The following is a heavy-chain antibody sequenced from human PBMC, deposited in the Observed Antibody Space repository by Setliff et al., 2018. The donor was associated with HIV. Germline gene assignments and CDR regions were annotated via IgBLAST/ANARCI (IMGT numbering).Heavy chain of an antibody. Sequence: GESLKISCKGSGYSFSSYWIGWVRQMPGRGLEWMGIIYPGDSDTRYNPSFQGQVTISADKSISTAYLQWSSLKASDTAMYYCARLLMPRGFSYGSYYYYGMDVWGQGTAVTVSS. CDR3: ARLLMPRGFSYGSYYYYGMDV. J-gene: IGHJ6*02. D-gene: IGHD5-18*01. CDR2: IYPGDSDT. CDR1: GYSFSSYW. V-gene: IGHV5-51*01.